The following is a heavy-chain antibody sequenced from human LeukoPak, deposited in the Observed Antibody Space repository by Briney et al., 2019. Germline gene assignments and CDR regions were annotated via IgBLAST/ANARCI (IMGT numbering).Heavy chain of an antibody. CDR2: IYANTATT. J-gene: IGHJ4*02. CDR3: AAPYTSGWSLPPFDY. D-gene: IGHD6-19*01. CDR1: GFTFNNYA. Sequence: PGGSLRLSCAVSGFTFNNYAMTWVRQAPGKGLEWVSTIYANTATTYYADSVKGRFTISRDISKNMLYLQMNSLRAEDTAIYYCAAPYTSGWSLPPFDYWGQGALVTVSS. V-gene: IGHV3-23*01.